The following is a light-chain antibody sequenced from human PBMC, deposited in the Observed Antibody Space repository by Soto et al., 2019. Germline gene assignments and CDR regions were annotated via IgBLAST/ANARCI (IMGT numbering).Light chain of an antibody. V-gene: IGKV1-5*01. CDR2: DAS. Sequence: DIQMTQSPSTLSASVGDRVPITCRASKSISSWLAWYQQNPGKAPKLLIYDASSLESGVPSRFSGSGSGTEFTLTISSLQPDDFATYYCQQYNSYSQTFGQGTKVDIK. J-gene: IGKJ1*01. CDR3: QQYNSYSQT. CDR1: KSISSW.